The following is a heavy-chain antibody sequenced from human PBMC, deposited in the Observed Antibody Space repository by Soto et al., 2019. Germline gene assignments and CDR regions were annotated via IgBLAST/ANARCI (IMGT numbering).Heavy chain of an antibody. Sequence: EVQLVESGGGLIQPGGSLRLSCAASGFTVSSNYMSWVRQAPGKGLEWVSVIYSGGSTYYADSVKGRFTISRDNSKNTLYLQMNSLRAEDTAVYYCARAHTYYYDGSGYYYYADWGQGTLVTVSS. D-gene: IGHD3-22*01. J-gene: IGHJ4*02. CDR1: GFTVSSNY. V-gene: IGHV3-53*01. CDR3: ARAHTYYYDGSGYYYYAD. CDR2: IYSGGST.